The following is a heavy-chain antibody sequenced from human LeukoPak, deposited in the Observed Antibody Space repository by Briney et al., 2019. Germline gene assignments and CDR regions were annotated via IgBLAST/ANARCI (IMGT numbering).Heavy chain of an antibody. V-gene: IGHV3-48*03. CDR1: GFTFSSYE. J-gene: IGHJ4*02. CDR2: ISGSGRTM. Sequence: GGPLRLSCAASGFTFSSYEMNGLRQAPGKGLEGVSYISGSGRTMSYADSVKGRFTISRDSAKNSLYLQMNSLRVEDTAVYHCARGGLYGYDVFDYWGQGTLVTVSS. D-gene: IGHD5-12*01. CDR3: ARGGLYGYDVFDY.